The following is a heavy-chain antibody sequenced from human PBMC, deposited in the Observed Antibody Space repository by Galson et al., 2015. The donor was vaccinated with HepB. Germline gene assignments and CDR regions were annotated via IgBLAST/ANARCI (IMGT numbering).Heavy chain of an antibody. J-gene: IGHJ4*02. CDR3: AKDSQPSITMIVSPAKDY. V-gene: IGHV3-30*18. CDR2: ISYDGSNK. Sequence: LRLSCAASGFTFSSYGMHWVRQAPGKGLEWVAVISYDGSNKYYADSVKGRFTISRDNSKNTLYLQMNSLRAEDTAVYYCAKDSQPSITMIVSPAKDYWGQGTLVTVSS. D-gene: IGHD3-22*01. CDR1: GFTFSSYG.